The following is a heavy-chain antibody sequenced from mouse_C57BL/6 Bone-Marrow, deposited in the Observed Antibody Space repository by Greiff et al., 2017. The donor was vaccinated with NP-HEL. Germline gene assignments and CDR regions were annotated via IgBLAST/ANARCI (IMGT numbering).Heavy chain of an antibody. Sequence: EVQGVESGGGLVKPGGSLKLSCAASGFTFSSYAMSWVRQTPEKRLEWVATISDGGSYTYYPDNVKGRFTISRDNAKNNLYLQMSHLKSEDTAMYYCARNDYVDYWYFDVWGTGTTVTVSS. CDR3: ARNDYVDYWYFDV. V-gene: IGHV5-4*01. CDR2: ISDGGSYT. CDR1: GFTFSSYA. D-gene: IGHD2-4*01. J-gene: IGHJ1*03.